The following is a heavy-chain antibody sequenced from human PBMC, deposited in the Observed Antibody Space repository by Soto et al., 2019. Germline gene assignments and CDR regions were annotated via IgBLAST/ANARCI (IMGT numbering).Heavy chain of an antibody. CDR3: ARAYLEWEPSPDYYYYGMDV. V-gene: IGHV1-69*01. J-gene: IGHJ6*02. CDR2: IIPIFGTA. CDR1: GGTFSSYA. D-gene: IGHD1-26*01. Sequence: QVQLVQSGAEVKKPGSSVKVSCKASGGTFSSYAISWVRQAPGQGLEWMGGIIPIFGTANYAQKFQGRVTITADESTSTAYMELSSLRSEDTAVYYCARAYLEWEPSPDYYYYGMDVWGQGTTVTVSS.